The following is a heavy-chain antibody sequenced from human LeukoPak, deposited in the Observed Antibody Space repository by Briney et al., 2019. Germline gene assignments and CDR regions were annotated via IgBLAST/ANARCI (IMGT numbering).Heavy chain of an antibody. D-gene: IGHD1-7*01. CDR3: ARARITGTTPFDY. Sequence: SETXSLTCSVSGGSISDYYWSWIRQPPGKGLEWLGYIYYSGSTYYNPSLKSRVTISVDTSKNQFSLKLSSVTAADTAVYYCARARITGTTPFDYWGQGTLVTVSS. CDR2: IYYSGST. CDR1: GGSISDYY. V-gene: IGHV4-30-4*08. J-gene: IGHJ4*02.